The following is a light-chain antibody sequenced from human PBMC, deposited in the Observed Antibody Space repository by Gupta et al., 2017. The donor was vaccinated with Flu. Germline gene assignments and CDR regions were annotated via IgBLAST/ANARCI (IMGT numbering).Light chain of an antibody. CDR1: QSLLQSSEYNY. V-gene: IGKV2-28*01. Sequence: ISCRSSQSLLQSSEYNYLDWWLQKTGQSPQRLIFLGSSRASGVPDRLSGSGSGADVTLKISRVEAEDVVVYYCLQALQTPLTFGGGTKLEIQ. J-gene: IGKJ4*01. CDR2: LGS. CDR3: LQALQTPLT.